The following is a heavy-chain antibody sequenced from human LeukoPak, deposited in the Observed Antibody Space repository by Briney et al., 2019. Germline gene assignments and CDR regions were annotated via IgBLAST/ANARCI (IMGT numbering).Heavy chain of an antibody. V-gene: IGHV4-61*01. CDR2: IYYSGST. Sequence: SETLSLTCTVSGGSVSSGSYYWSWIRQPPGKGLEWIGYIYYSGSTNYNPSLKSRVTISVDTSKNQFSLKLSSVTAADTAVYYCARGEPTENFDYWGQGTLVTVSS. CDR1: GGSVSSGSYY. J-gene: IGHJ4*02. CDR3: ARGEPTENFDY. D-gene: IGHD1-14*01.